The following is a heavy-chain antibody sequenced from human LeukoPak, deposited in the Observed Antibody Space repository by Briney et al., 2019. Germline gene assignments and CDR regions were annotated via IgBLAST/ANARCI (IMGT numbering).Heavy chain of an antibody. CDR2: IIPIFGTA. J-gene: IGHJ3*02. V-gene: IGHV1-69*05. CDR1: GGTFISYA. CDR3: AQRGGSYYWAFDI. D-gene: IGHD1-26*01. Sequence: SVTVSFKASGGTFISYAISWVRQAPGQGLEWMGGIIPIFGTANYAQKFQGRVTITTDESTSTAYMELSSLRSEDTAVYYCAQRGGSYYWAFDIWGQGTMVTVSS.